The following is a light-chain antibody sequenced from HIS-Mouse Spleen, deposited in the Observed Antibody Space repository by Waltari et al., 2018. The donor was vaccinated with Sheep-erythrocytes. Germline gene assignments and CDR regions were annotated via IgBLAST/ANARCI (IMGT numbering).Light chain of an antibody. CDR1: SSDVGGYNY. CDR3: RSKSCSNKLG. CDR2: EVS. Sequence: QSALTQPPSASGSPGQSVTISCTGTSSDVGGYNYVSWYQQHPGKAPKLMIYEVSKRPSWVPDRCSGPKAGDTASLTRSGLQGEDGAEYYWRSKSCSNKLGFGGGTKLTVL. J-gene: IGLJ3*02. V-gene: IGLV2-8*01.